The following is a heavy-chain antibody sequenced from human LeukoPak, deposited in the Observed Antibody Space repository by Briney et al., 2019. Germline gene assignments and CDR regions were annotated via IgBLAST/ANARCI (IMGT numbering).Heavy chain of an antibody. V-gene: IGHV1-69*02. CDR1: GGTFSSYT. CDR2: IIPILGIA. D-gene: IGHD3-10*01. CDR3: VRSTFGELFEGFDY. J-gene: IGHJ4*02. Sequence: ASVKVSCKASGGTFSSYTISRVRQAPGQGLEWMGRIIPILGIANYAQKFQGRVTITADKSTSTAYMELSSLRSEDTAVYYCVRSTFGELFEGFDYWGQGTLVTVSS.